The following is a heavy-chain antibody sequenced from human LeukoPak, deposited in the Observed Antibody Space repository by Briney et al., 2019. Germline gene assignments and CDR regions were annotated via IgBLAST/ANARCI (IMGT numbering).Heavy chain of an antibody. CDR2: INHSGST. V-gene: IGHV4-34*01. Sequence: KPSETLSLTCAVYGGSFSGYYWSWIRQPPGKGLEWIGEINHSGSTNYNPSLKSRVTISVDTSKNQFSLKLSSVTAADTAVYYCASLAYCGGDCYSGAFDIWGQGTMVTVSS. CDR1: GGSFSGYY. J-gene: IGHJ3*02. D-gene: IGHD2-21*02. CDR3: ASLAYCGGDCYSGAFDI.